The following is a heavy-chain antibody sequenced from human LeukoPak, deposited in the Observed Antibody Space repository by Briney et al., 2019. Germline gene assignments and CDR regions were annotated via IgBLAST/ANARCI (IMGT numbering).Heavy chain of an antibody. Sequence: GGSLRLSCTASGFTFSIYAMNWVRQAPGKGLEWVSSISPDGETTYHADSVKGRFTTSRDNAKSSLYLQMNSLRAEDTALYYCTRDLPVPSLVRGIIIYGLIDYWGQGTLVTVSS. J-gene: IGHJ4*02. CDR3: TRDLPVPSLVRGIIIYGLIDY. D-gene: IGHD3-10*01. V-gene: IGHV3-21*06. CDR1: GFTFSIYA. CDR2: ISPDGETT.